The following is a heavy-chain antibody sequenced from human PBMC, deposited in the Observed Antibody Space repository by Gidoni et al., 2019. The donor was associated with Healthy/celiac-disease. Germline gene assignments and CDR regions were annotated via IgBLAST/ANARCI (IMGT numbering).Heavy chain of an antibody. J-gene: IGHJ4*02. D-gene: IGHD6-19*01. CDR1: GYTFTGYY. Sequence: TVSCKASGYTFTGYYMHWVRQAPGQGLEWMGWINPNSGGTNYAQKFQGRVTMTRDTSISTAYMELSRLRSDDTAVYYCAREGIAVAGTEAAIDYWGQGTLVTVSS. CDR3: AREGIAVAGTEAAIDY. CDR2: INPNSGGT. V-gene: IGHV1-2*02.